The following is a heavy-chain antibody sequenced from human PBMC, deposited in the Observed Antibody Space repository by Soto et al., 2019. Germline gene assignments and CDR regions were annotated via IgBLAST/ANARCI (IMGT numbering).Heavy chain of an antibody. J-gene: IGHJ4*02. Sequence: VQLLESGGGLIQPGGSLRLSCAASGFTFSYGIHWLRQAPGKGLEWVAYISYDSSNKFYGDSVKGRFTISRDNSKNTPFLQMNSLRAEDTAVYYCAKLVIGYCSGNTCDDYWGQETLVAVSS. CDR2: ISYDSSNK. CDR1: GFTFSYG. CDR3: AKLVIGYCSGNTCDDY. D-gene: IGHD2-15*01. V-gene: IGHV3-30*18.